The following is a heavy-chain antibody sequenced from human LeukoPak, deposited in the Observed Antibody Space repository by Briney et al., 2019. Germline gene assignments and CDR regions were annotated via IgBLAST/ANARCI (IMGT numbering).Heavy chain of an antibody. V-gene: IGHV1-69*05. CDR2: IIPIFGTA. CDR3: ARGPARDFWSGYYKT. CDR1: GGTFSSYA. Sequence: SVKVSCKASGGTFSSYAISWVRQAPGQGLEWMGGIIPIFGTANYAQKFQGRVTITTDESTSTAYMELSSLRSEDTAVYYCARGPARDFWSGYYKTWGQGTLVTVSS. D-gene: IGHD3-3*01. J-gene: IGHJ5*02.